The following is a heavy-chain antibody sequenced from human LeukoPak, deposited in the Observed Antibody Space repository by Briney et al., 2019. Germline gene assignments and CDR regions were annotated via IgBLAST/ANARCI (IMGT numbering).Heavy chain of an antibody. J-gene: IGHJ3*02. CDR3: AREGIAAAGGDAFDI. CDR2: TYYSGST. CDR1: GGSISSYY. D-gene: IGHD6-13*01. V-gene: IGHV4-59*01. Sequence: PSETLSLTCTVSGGSISSYYWSWIRQPPGKGLEWIGYTYYSGSTNYNPSLKSRVTISVDTSKNQFSLKLSSVTAADTAVYYCAREGIAAAGGDAFDIWGQGTMVTVSS.